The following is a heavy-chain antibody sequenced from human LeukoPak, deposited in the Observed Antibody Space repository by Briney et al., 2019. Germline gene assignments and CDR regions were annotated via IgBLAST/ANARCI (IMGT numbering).Heavy chain of an antibody. CDR1: GFTFSSYE. V-gene: IGHV3-48*03. CDR3: ARLGGYYYDSSGYYSG. Sequence: GGSLRLSCAASGFTFSSYEMNWVRQAPGKGLEWASYISSSGSTIYYADSVKGRFTISRDNAKNSLYLQMNSLRAEDTAVYYCARLGGYYYDSSGYYSGWGQGTLVTVSS. J-gene: IGHJ4*02. D-gene: IGHD3-22*01. CDR2: ISSSGSTI.